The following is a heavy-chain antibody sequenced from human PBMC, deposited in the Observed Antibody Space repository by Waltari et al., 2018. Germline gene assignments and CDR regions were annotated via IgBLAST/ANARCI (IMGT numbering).Heavy chain of an antibody. D-gene: IGHD4-17*01. CDR1: GFTFSSYS. Sequence: EVQLVESGGGLVQPGGSLRLSCAASGFTFSSYSMNWVRQAPGKGLEWVSYISSSSSTIYYADSVKGRFTISRDNAKNSLYLKMNSLRAEDTAVYYCARAWDRVEMTTVTTVGYWGQGTLVTVSS. CDR2: ISSSSSTI. J-gene: IGHJ4*02. CDR3: ARAWDRVEMTTVTTVGY. V-gene: IGHV3-48*01.